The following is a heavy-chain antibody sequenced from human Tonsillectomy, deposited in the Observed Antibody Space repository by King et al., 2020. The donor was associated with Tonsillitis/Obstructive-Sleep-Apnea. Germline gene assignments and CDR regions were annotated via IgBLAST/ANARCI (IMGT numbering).Heavy chain of an antibody. CDR1: GFTFSSYS. CDR3: ARXVRSGAPTFDY. J-gene: IGHJ4*02. Sequence: VQLVESGGGLVKPGGSLRLSCAASGFTFSSYSMNWVRQAPGKGLEWVSSISSSSSYIYYADSVKGRFSISRDNAKNSLYLQMNSLRAEDTAVYYCARXVRSGAPTFDYXXQGTLVTVSS. V-gene: IGHV3-21*01. CDR2: ISSSSSYI. D-gene: IGHD3-3*01.